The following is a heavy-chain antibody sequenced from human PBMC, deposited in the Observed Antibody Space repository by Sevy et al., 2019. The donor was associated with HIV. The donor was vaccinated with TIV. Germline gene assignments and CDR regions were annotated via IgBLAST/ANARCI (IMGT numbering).Heavy chain of an antibody. V-gene: IGHV3-48*03. CDR1: GFTFSSYE. CDR2: ISSDGTTI. D-gene: IGHD3-22*01. Sequence: GGSLRLSCAASGFTFSSYEMNWVRQAPGKGLEWVSSISSDGTTIYYADSVKGRFTISRDNAQNSVSLQMNSLRAEDTAVYYCARDLDDNSGYYYGAIDYWGQGTLVTVSS. J-gene: IGHJ4*02. CDR3: ARDLDDNSGYYYGAIDY.